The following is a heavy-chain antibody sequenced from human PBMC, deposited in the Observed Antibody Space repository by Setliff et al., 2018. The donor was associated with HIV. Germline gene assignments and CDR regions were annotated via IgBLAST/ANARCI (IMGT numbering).Heavy chain of an antibody. D-gene: IGHD2-2*03. Sequence: PGGSLRLSCAASGFTFNTYAMSWVRQAPGQRPEWVSVVHVGGGRTDYADSVRGRFVISRDDSKNMLYLQMSGLRGDDTAMYYCAKPTNGFYPRAFDAWGPGTMVTVSS. CDR2: VHVGGGRT. J-gene: IGHJ3*01. CDR1: GFTFNTYA. V-gene: IGHV3-23*01. CDR3: AKPTNGFYPRAFDA.